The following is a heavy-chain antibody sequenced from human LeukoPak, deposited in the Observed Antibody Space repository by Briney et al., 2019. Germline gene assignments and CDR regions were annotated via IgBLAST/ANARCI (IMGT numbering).Heavy chain of an antibody. Sequence: PSQTLSLTCTVSGDSISRGAYYWSWIRQHPGKGLEWVGYIYYSGSTYYSPSLKSRLTISIDTSKNQFSLKVSSVTAADTAVYYCARTVHSGPNSPLDYWGQGTLVTVSS. CDR1: GDSISRGAYY. V-gene: IGHV4-31*03. D-gene: IGHD4-23*01. CDR2: IYYSGST. J-gene: IGHJ4*02. CDR3: ARTVHSGPNSPLDY.